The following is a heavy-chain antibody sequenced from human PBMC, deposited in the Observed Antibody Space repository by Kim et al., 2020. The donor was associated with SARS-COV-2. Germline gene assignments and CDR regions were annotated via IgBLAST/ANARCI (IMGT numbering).Heavy chain of an antibody. Sequence: GGSLRLSCAASGFTFSSYEMNWVRQAPGKGLEWVSYISSSGSTIYYADSVKGRFTISRDNAKNSLYLQMNSLRAEDTAVYYCAGVPDRDASYGHQEYYYYYGMDVWGQGTTVTVSS. V-gene: IGHV3-48*03. CDR1: GFTFSSYE. D-gene: IGHD5-18*01. CDR3: AGVPDRDASYGHQEYYYYYGMDV. J-gene: IGHJ6*02. CDR2: ISSSGSTI.